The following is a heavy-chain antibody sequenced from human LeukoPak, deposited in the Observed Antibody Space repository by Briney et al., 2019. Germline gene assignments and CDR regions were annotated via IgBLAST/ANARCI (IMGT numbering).Heavy chain of an antibody. Sequence: PGGSLRLSCMASGFTFRSYSMNWVRQAPGEGLEWVANIKQDGSEKYYVDSVKGRFTISRDNAKNSLYLQMNSLRAEDTAVYYCARGGNSDYWGQGTLVTVSS. CDR2: IKQDGSEK. V-gene: IGHV3-7*01. D-gene: IGHD4-23*01. J-gene: IGHJ4*02. CDR3: ARGGNSDY. CDR1: GFTFRSYS.